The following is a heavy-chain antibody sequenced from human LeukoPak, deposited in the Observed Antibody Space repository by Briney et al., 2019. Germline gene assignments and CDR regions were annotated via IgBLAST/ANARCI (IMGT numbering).Heavy chain of an antibody. J-gene: IGHJ6*03. V-gene: IGHV1-46*01. Sequence: ASVTVSCKASGYTFTSYYMHWVRQDPAQGLEWMGIINPSGGSTSYAQKFQGRVTMTRDTSTSTVYMELSSLRSEDTAVYYCARSGAIWYYYYYYMDVWGKGTTVTVSS. D-gene: IGHD2-2*01. CDR1: GYTFTSYY. CDR3: ARSGAIWYYYYYYMDV. CDR2: INPSGGST.